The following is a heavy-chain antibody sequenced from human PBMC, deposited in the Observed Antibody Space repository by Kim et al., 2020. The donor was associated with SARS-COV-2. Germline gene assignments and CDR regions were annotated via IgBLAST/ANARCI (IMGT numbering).Heavy chain of an antibody. D-gene: IGHD6-13*01. J-gene: IGHJ4*02. V-gene: IGHV3-21*01. CDR3: ARVSAAAKNFDY. Sequence: YYADSVKGRFTISRDNAKNSLYLQMNSLRAEDTAVYYCARVSAAAKNFDYWGQGTLVTVSS.